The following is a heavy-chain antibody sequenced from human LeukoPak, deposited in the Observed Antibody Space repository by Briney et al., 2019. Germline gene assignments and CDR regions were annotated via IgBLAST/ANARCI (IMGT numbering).Heavy chain of an antibody. D-gene: IGHD5-24*01. V-gene: IGHV3-23*01. CDR1: GFAFSSYA. CDR2: ISGSGGST. J-gene: IGHJ6*03. Sequence: PGGSLRLSCAASGFAFSSYAMSWVRQAPGKGLEWVSAISGSGGSTYYADSVKGRFTISRDNSKNTLYLQMNSLRAEDTAVYYCAKDHDGDYYYYMDVWGKGTTVTVSS. CDR3: AKDHDGDYYYYMDV.